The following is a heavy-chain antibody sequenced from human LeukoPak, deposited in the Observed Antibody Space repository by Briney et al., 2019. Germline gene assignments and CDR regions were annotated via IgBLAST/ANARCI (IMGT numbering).Heavy chain of an antibody. CDR2: IIPILGIA. V-gene: IGHV1-69*04. J-gene: IGHJ4*02. D-gene: IGHD1-26*01. CDR1: GGTFSSYA. CDR3: ARDTVGATFDY. Sequence: SVKVSCKASGGTFSSYAISWVRQAPGQGLEWMGRIIPILGIANYAQKFQGRVTITADKSTSTAYMELSSLRSEDTAVYYCARDTVGATFDYWGQGTLVTVSS.